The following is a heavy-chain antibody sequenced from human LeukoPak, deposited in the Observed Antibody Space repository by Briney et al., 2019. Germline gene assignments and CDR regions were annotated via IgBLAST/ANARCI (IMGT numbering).Heavy chain of an antibody. Sequence: GGSLRLSCAASGFTFSSYAMSWVRQAPGKGLEWVSAISGSGGSTYYADSVKGRFTVSRDNSKNTLYLQMNSLRAEDTAVYYCAKRSIVGGWYDYWGQGTLVTVSS. J-gene: IGHJ4*02. D-gene: IGHD6-19*01. CDR2: ISGSGGST. CDR3: AKRSIVGGWYDY. CDR1: GFTFSSYA. V-gene: IGHV3-23*01.